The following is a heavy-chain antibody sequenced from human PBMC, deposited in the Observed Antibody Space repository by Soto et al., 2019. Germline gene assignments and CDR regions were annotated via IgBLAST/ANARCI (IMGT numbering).Heavy chain of an antibody. Sequence: PGGCLRLSCAASGFTFSSYAMNWVRQAPGKGLEWVSVISGSGDSTYYADSVKGRFTISRDNSKNTLYLQMNSLRTEDTAVYYCARWCPRPYFVYSCQAPLVTDS. CDR2: ISGSGDST. D-gene: IGHD6-6*01. CDR3: ARWCPRPYFVY. CDR1: GFTFSSYA. J-gene: IGHJ4*02. V-gene: IGHV3-23*01.